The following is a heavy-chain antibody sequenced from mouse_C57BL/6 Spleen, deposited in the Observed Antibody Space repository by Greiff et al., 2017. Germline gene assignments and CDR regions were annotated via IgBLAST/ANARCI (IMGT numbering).Heavy chain of an antibody. J-gene: IGHJ1*03. CDR3: ARHEEDYYGSSYGYFEV. CDR2: FYPGSGSI. Sequence: VQLQQSGAELVKPGASVKLSCKASGYTFTEYTIHWVKQRSGQGLEWIGWFYPGSGSIKYNEKFKDKATLTADKSSSTVYMELSRLTSEDSAVYFCARHEEDYYGSSYGYFEVWGTGTTVTVSS. D-gene: IGHD1-1*01. CDR1: GYTFTEYT. V-gene: IGHV1-62-2*01.